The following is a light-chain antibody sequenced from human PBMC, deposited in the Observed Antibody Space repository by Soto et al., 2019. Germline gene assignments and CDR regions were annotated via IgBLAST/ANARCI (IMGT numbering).Light chain of an antibody. CDR2: KAS. CDR1: QSIGIW. V-gene: IGKV1-5*03. Sequence: IQMTQSPSTLSASVGDRVAITCRASQSIGIWLAWYQQKPGKAPRLLIYKASSLESGVPSRFSGSGSGTEFTLTISSLQPDNFATYYCQQYNDYSWTFGQGTKVEIK. J-gene: IGKJ1*01. CDR3: QQYNDYSWT.